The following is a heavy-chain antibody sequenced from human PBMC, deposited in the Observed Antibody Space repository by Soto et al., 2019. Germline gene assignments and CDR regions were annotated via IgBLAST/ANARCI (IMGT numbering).Heavy chain of an antibody. J-gene: IGHJ4*02. V-gene: IGHV3-53*01. CDR1: GFTVSSNY. CDR3: AKDPADSSSSNYFDY. CDR2: IYSGGST. D-gene: IGHD6-6*01. Sequence: LRLSCAASGFTVSSNYMSWVRQAPGKGLEWVSVIYSGGSTYYADSVKGRFTISRDNSKNTLYLQMNSLRAEDTAVYYCAKDPADSSSSNYFDYWGQGTLVTVSS.